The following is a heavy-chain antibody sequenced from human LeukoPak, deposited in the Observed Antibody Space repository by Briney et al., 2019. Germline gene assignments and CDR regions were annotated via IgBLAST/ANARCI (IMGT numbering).Heavy chain of an antibody. D-gene: IGHD3-22*01. Sequence: PSETLSLTCTVSGASISSGPYYWGWIRQPPGKGLEWIGSMYYSRSTYYKPSLQSRVTISGDPSKNQFSVKLSSVTAADTAVYYCTRLRATLTVVVTLFDSWGQGTLVTVSS. J-gene: IGHJ4*02. CDR2: MYYSRST. CDR1: GASISSGPYY. V-gene: IGHV4-39*01. CDR3: TRLRATLTVVVTLFDS.